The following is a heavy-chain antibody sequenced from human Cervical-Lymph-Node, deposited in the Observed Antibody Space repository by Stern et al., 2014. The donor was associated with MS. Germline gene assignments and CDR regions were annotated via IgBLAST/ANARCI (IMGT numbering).Heavy chain of an antibody. J-gene: IGHJ3*01. D-gene: IGHD3-10*01. CDR3: AKPLRGINNAFDA. CDR1: GYSFSNTW. Sequence: VPLVQSGGEVKKAGESLKISCKGSGYSFSNTWIRVVRQMPGTGLEWKGYIYPEDSDARYSPSFQGQVSISADASISTTYLHWGSMKASDTAMYFCAKPLRGINNAFDAWGQGTMVTVYS. CDR2: IYPEDSDA. V-gene: IGHV5-51*01.